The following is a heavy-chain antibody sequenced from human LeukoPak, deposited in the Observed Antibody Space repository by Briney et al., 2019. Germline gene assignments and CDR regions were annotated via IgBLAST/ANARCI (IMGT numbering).Heavy chain of an antibody. CDR1: GYSFTSYY. Sequence: ASVKVSCKASGYSFTSYYIHWVRLAPGQGLEWMGVINPSGGSTRYAQKFEGRVTMTRDMSTSTVYMELSSLRSEDTAVYYCARGVVAAAGDWFDPWGQGTLVTVSS. D-gene: IGHD2-15*01. V-gene: IGHV1-46*01. J-gene: IGHJ5*02. CDR2: INPSGGST. CDR3: ARGVVAAAGDWFDP.